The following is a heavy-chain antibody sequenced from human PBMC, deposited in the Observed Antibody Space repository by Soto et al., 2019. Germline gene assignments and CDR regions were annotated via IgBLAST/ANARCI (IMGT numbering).Heavy chain of an antibody. Sequence: EVQLVETGGGLIQPGGSLRLSCAASGFTINSHYMNWVRQVPGKGLEWVSVVYSGGGTSYADSVKGRFTISRDNSKNTLYLQMNSLRAEDTAVYYCARDRGYSYGHPLDYWGQGTLVTVSS. CDR1: GFTINSHY. CDR3: ARDRGYSYGHPLDY. J-gene: IGHJ4*02. D-gene: IGHD5-18*01. CDR2: VYSGGGT. V-gene: IGHV3-53*02.